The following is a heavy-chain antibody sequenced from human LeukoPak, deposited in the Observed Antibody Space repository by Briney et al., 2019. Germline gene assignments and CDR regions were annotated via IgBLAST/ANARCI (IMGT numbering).Heavy chain of an antibody. CDR2: IYSGGTT. V-gene: IGHV3-53*01. J-gene: IGHJ4*02. Sequence: PGGSLRLSYSVSGFTVSNNYMGWVRQAPGKGLEWVSVIYSGGTTYYADSVKGRFSISRDNSKNTLYLQMNCLRAEDTAVYYCAKGRQHCTGWYYFEYWGQGTLVTVSS. CDR3: AKGRQHCTGWYYFEY. CDR1: GFTVSNNY. D-gene: IGHD6-19*01.